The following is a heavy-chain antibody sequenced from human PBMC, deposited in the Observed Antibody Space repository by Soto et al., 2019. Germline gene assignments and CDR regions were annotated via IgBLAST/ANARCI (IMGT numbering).Heavy chain of an antibody. Sequence: EVQLVESGGGLVKPGGSLRLSCAASGFTFSNAWMSWVRQAPGKGLEWVGRIKSKTDGGTTDYAAPVKGRFTISRDDSKNTLYLQMNSLKTEDTAVYYCTTDSYYDILTGYYIFDYWGQGTLVTVSS. CDR3: TTDSYYDILTGYYIFDY. D-gene: IGHD3-9*01. CDR2: IKSKTDGGTT. V-gene: IGHV3-15*01. J-gene: IGHJ4*02. CDR1: GFTFSNAW.